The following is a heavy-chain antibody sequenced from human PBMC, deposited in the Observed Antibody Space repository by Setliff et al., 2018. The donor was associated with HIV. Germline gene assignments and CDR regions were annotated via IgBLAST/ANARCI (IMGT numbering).Heavy chain of an antibody. Sequence: ASVKVSCKASGYTFTSYDINWVRQATGQGLEWMGWMNPNSGNTGYAQKFQGRVTITRNTSISTAYMELSSLRSEDTAVYYCATDHHILTGYYTPPGYWGQGTLVTVSS. CDR3: ATDHHILTGYYTPPGY. CDR2: MNPNSGNT. J-gene: IGHJ4*02. V-gene: IGHV1-8*03. CDR1: GYTFTSYD. D-gene: IGHD3-9*01.